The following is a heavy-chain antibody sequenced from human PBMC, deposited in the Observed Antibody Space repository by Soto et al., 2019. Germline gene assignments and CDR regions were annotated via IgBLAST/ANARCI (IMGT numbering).Heavy chain of an antibody. J-gene: IGHJ4*02. D-gene: IGHD1-26*01. CDR2: INAGNGNT. CDR3: ARGASPLIDY. Sequence: ASGTVSCKASGYTFTSYAMHWVRQAPGQRLEWMGWINAGNGNTKYSQKFQGRVTITRDTSASTAYMEVSSLRSEDTAVYYCARGASPLIDYWGQGTLVTVSS. CDR1: GYTFTSYA. V-gene: IGHV1-3*01.